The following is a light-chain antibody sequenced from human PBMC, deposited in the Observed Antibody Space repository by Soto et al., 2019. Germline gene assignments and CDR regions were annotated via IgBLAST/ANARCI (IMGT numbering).Light chain of an antibody. J-gene: IGKJ5*01. CDR1: QSIGSY. Sequence: DIQMTQSPSSLSSSVGDRVTITCRASQSIGSYLNWYQQKPGKAPKLLIYAASSLQSGVPSRFSGSGSGSEFNFTITGLQPDDFATYFCQQYNTYATVGQGTRLEIK. V-gene: IGKV1-39*01. CDR3: QQYNTYAT. CDR2: AAS.